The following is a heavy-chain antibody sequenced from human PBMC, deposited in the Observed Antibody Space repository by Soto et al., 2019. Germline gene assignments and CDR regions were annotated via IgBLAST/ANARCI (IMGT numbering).Heavy chain of an antibody. J-gene: IGHJ6*02. D-gene: IGHD2-21*02. CDR2: IYYSGST. Sequence: ASETLSLTCTVSGGSIGSSYWSWIRQPPGKGLEWIGYIYYSGSTNYNPSLKSRVTISVYTSKNQFSLKLNSVTAADTAVYYCARDLWGYCGADCYPLDVWGQGTTVTVSS. CDR3: ARDLWGYCGADCYPLDV. V-gene: IGHV4-59*01. CDR1: GGSIGSSY.